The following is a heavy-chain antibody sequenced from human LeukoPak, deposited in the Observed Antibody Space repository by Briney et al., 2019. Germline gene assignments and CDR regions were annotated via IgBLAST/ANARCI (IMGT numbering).Heavy chain of an antibody. CDR3: ARDFPIAAAAPTGY. V-gene: IGHV3-7*01. CDR1: EFSFSSYW. J-gene: IGHJ4*02. Sequence: GGSLRLSCEGSEFSFSSYWMSWVRQAPGKGLEWVANIKQDGSEKYYVDSVKGRFTISRDNAKNSLYLQMNSLRAEDTAVYYCARDFPIAAAAPTGYWGQGTLVTVSS. CDR2: IKQDGSEK. D-gene: IGHD6-13*01.